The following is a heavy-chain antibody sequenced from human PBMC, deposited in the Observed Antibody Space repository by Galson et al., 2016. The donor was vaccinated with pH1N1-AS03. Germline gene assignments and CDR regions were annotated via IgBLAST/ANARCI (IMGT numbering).Heavy chain of an antibody. CDR2: IDLRDPCT. CDR1: GYSFSSYW. Sequence: QSGAEVKKPGESLRISCKGSGYSFSSYWISWVRQMPGKGLEWMGRIDLRDPCTNYRPSFQGLVSMSADKSSNTAYLQWSSLKASDTAAYAGAASRRGYYEENWGQGTLVTVSS. CDR3: AASRRGYYEEN. J-gene: IGHJ4*02. D-gene: IGHD2/OR15-2a*01. V-gene: IGHV5-10-1*01.